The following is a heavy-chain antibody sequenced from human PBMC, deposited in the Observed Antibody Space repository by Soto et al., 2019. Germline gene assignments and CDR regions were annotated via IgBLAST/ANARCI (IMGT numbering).Heavy chain of an antibody. D-gene: IGHD2-2*01. CDR1: GDYIHVGGYY. V-gene: IGHV4-30-4*01. J-gene: IGHJ5*02. CDR3: GRDLTSNANCIDP. Sequence: SETLSLTCSVSGDYIHVGGYYWTWIRQRPGKGLEWMGYIYYTGKTYYSPSLESRLTMSVDRSKNQFSLRLTSVTAADTAVYFCGRDLTSNANCIDPWGQGTLVTVSS. CDR2: IYYTGKT.